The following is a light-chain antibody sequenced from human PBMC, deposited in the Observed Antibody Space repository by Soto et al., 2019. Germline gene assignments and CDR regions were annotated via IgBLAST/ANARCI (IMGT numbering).Light chain of an antibody. V-gene: IGKV3-11*01. CDR3: QQRSNWLT. Sequence: EIVLTQSPATLSLSPGERDTLSCRASQSVSSYLAWYQQKPGQAPRLLIYDASNRATGIPARFSGSGSGTDFTLTISSLEPEDFAVYYCQQRSNWLTFGGGTNVDIK. J-gene: IGKJ4*01. CDR2: DAS. CDR1: QSVSSY.